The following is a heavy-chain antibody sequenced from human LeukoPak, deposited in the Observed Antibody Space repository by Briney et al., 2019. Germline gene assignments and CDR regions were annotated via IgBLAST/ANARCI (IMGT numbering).Heavy chain of an antibody. J-gene: IGHJ6*02. CDR3: ARDMVRGVIKGGMDV. V-gene: IGHV1-18*01. CDR1: GYAFTSYG. Sequence: ASVKVSCKASGYAFTSYGISWVRQAPGQGLEWMGWISAYNGNTNYAQKLQGRVTMTTDTSTSTAYMELRSLRSDDTAVYYCARDMVRGVIKGGMDVWGQGTTVTVSS. CDR2: ISAYNGNT. D-gene: IGHD3-10*01.